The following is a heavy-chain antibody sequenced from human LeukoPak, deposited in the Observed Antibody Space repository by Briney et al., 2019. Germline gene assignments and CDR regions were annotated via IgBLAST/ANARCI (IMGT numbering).Heavy chain of an antibody. V-gene: IGHV4-59*08. CDR3: ARRDASSGYWRFDP. Sequence: PSETLSLTCTVSGDYISSYYRSWIRQPPGKGLEWIGYIHDSGSSNYYPSLKSRVTISIDTSKNQFSLKLTSVTAADTAVYYCARRDASSGYWRFDPWGQGTLVTVSS. D-gene: IGHD3-22*01. J-gene: IGHJ5*02. CDR1: GDYISSYY. CDR2: IHDSGSS.